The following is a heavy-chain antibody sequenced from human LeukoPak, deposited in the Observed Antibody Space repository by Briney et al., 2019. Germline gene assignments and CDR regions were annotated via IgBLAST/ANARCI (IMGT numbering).Heavy chain of an antibody. D-gene: IGHD3-22*01. Sequence: QAGGSLRLSCSASGFTFKKYAMHWVRQAPGKGVEYVSAINSNGGRTYYADSVKGRFTISRDNSKNTLFLQMSSLRVEDTAVYYCVKDLYYDNSGYYSGASDYWGQGTLVTVSS. CDR1: GFTFKKYA. V-gene: IGHV3-64D*06. CDR3: VKDLYYDNSGYYSGASDY. CDR2: INSNGGRT. J-gene: IGHJ4*02.